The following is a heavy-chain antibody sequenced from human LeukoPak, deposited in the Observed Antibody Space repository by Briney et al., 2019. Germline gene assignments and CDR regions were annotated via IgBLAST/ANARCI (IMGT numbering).Heavy chain of an antibody. CDR1: GGSINSYY. J-gene: IGHJ4*02. CDR3: ARGRGGTLSFDY. D-gene: IGHD4-23*01. Sequence: SETLSLTCTVSGGSINSYYWSWIRQPAGKGLEWIGRIYTSGSTNYNPSLTSRVTMSVDTSKKQFSLKLSSVTAADTAVYYCARGRGGTLSFDYWGQGTLVTVSS. CDR2: IYTSGST. V-gene: IGHV4-4*07.